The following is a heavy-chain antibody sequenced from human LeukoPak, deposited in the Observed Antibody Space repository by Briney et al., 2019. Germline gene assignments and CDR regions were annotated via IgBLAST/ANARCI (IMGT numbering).Heavy chain of an antibody. J-gene: IGHJ4*02. CDR1: GFTFSSYG. Sequence: GGSLRLPCAASGFTFSSYGMSWIRQAPGKGLEWVSAISGSGDSTYYADSVKGRFTISRDNSKNTLYLQMNSLRAEDTAVYYCAKVLRWTNFDYWGQGTLVTVSS. V-gene: IGHV3-23*01. CDR3: AKVLRWTNFDY. D-gene: IGHD4-23*01. CDR2: ISGSGDST.